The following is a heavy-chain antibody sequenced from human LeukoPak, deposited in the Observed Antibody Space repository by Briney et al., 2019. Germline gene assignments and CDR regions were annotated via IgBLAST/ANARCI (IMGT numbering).Heavy chain of an antibody. Sequence: SETLSLTCAVSGGSISSGGYSWSWIRQPPGKGLEWIGYIYHSGSTYYNPSLKSRVTISVDRSKNQFSLKLSSVTAADTAVYYCASSYGDYDWYSDLRGRGTLSLSPQ. D-gene: IGHD4-17*01. CDR1: GGSISSGGYS. CDR3: ASSYGDYDWYSDL. CDR2: IYHSGST. V-gene: IGHV4-30-2*01. J-gene: IGHJ2*01.